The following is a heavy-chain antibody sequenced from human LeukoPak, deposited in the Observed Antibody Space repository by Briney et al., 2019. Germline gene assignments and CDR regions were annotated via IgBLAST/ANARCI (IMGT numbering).Heavy chain of an antibody. CDR1: GFAVSSNY. D-gene: IGHD3-10*01. CDR3: ARDQMVRGAYYYGMDV. CDR2: IYSGGTT. Sequence: PGGSLRLSCAASGFAVSSNYMSWVRQAPGKGLDWVSVIYSGGTTYYADSVKGRFTISRDNAKNSLYLQMNSLRAEDTAVYYCARDQMVRGAYYYGMDVWGPGTTVTVSS. J-gene: IGHJ6*02. V-gene: IGHV3-66*01.